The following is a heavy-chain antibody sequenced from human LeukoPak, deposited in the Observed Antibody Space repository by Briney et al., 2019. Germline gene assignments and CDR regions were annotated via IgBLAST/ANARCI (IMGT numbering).Heavy chain of an antibody. J-gene: IGHJ4*02. CDR2: ISSTGGTT. CDR1: GFTFSSFG. Sequence: PGGSLRLSCAASGFTFSSFGMSWVRQVPGKGLEWVSSISSTGGTTYYADSVKGRFTISRDNSKNTLYLQMNSLRAEDTAVYYCARGSGWYNYWGQGTLVTVSS. CDR3: ARGSGWYNY. V-gene: IGHV3-23*01. D-gene: IGHD6-19*01.